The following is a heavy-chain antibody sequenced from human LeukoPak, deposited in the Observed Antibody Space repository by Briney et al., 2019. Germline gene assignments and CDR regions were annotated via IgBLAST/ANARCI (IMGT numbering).Heavy chain of an antibody. CDR1: GGTFNIYA. Sequence: SVKVSCKASGGTFNIYAISWVRQAPGQGLEWMGRIISIFGIANYAQKFQGRVTITADKSTSTAYMELSSLRSEDTAVYYCARVDAGYCSSTSCPPVYWGQGTLVTVSS. CDR2: IISIFGIA. CDR3: ARVDAGYCSSTSCPPVY. D-gene: IGHD2-2*01. V-gene: IGHV1-69*04. J-gene: IGHJ4*02.